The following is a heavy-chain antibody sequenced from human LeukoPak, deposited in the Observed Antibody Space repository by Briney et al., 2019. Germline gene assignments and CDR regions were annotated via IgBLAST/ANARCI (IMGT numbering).Heavy chain of an antibody. J-gene: IGHJ4*02. V-gene: IGHV4-59*01. CDR1: GCSISSYY. D-gene: IGHD1-26*01. Sequence: PSETLSLTCTVSGCSISSYYWSWIRQPPGKGLEWIGYIYYSGSTNYNPSLQSRVTISVDTSKNQFSLKLSSVTAADTAVYYCARSGSGSYYRSGVMPLSFDYWGQGTPVTVSS. CDR2: IYYSGST. CDR3: ARSGSGSYYRSGVMPLSFDY.